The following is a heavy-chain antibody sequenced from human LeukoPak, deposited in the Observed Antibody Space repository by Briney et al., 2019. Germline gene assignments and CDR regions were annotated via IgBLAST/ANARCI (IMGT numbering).Heavy chain of an antibody. V-gene: IGHV3-73*01. Sequence: PGGSLTLSCAASGFTFSGSAIHWVRQASGKGLEWAGRIRTKANNYATAYVESVKGRFTMSRDDSKNTAYLQMNSLKTEDTAVYYCTRLDDSSGYDYGAPDYWGQGTLVTVSS. D-gene: IGHD3-22*01. CDR2: IRTKANNYAT. CDR3: TRLDDSSGYDYGAPDY. J-gene: IGHJ4*02. CDR1: GFTFSGSA.